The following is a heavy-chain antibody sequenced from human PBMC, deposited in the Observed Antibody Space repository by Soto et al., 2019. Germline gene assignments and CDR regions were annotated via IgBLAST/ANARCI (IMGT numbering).Heavy chain of an antibody. V-gene: IGHV1-18*04. CDR2: ISDYNGNT. J-gene: IGHJ4*02. D-gene: IGHD3-22*01. CDR3: AGEGMIVVVDGGNDY. Sequence: QVQLVQSGAEVKKPGASVKVSCKASGYTFTSYGISWVRQAPGQGLEWMGWISDYNGNTNYAQKLQGRVTMTTDTSTSTAYMELRSLRSDDTAVYYCAGEGMIVVVDGGNDYWGQGTLVTVSS. CDR1: GYTFTSYG.